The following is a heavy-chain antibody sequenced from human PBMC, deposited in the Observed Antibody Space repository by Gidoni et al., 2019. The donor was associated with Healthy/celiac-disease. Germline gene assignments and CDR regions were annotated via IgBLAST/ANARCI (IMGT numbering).Heavy chain of an antibody. Sequence: EVQLVESGGVVVQPGGSLRLSCAASGFTFDDYTMHWVRQAPGKGLEWVSLISWDGGSTYYADSVKGRFTISRDNSKNSLYLQMNSLRTEDTALYYCAKGTYNWNDVLDYWGQGTLVTVSS. D-gene: IGHD1-1*01. CDR2: ISWDGGST. V-gene: IGHV3-43*01. CDR3: AKGTYNWNDVLDY. J-gene: IGHJ4*02. CDR1: GFTFDDYT.